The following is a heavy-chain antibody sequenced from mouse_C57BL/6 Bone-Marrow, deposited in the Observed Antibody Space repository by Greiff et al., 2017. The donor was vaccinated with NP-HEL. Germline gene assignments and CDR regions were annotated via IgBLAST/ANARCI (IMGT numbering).Heavy chain of an antibody. CDR2: INPDSSTI. J-gene: IGHJ1*03. CDR3: ARPLGYWYFDV. V-gene: IGHV4-1*01. CDR1: GIDFSRYW. D-gene: IGHD4-1*01. Sequence: SASGIDFSRYWMSWVRRAPGKGLEWIGEINPDSSTINYAPSLKDKFIISRDNAKNTLYLQMSKVRSEDTALYYCARPLGYWYFDVWGTGTTVTVSS.